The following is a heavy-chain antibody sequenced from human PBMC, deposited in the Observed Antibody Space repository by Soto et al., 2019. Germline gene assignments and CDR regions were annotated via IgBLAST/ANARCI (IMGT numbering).Heavy chain of an antibody. J-gene: IGHJ6*03. Sequence: DVQLLESGGGLAQRGGSLRLSCVASGFSFSTYGMTSVRQAPGKGLEWVSYGGSGGRTYYADSVKGRFTISRDNSKNTLYLQMNSLRAEDTAVYYCVKFRGRAYHYYYMDVWGNGTTVTVSS. CDR2: YGGSGGRT. D-gene: IGHD3-16*01. V-gene: IGHV3-23*01. CDR3: VKFRGRAYHYYYMDV. CDR1: GFSFSTYG.